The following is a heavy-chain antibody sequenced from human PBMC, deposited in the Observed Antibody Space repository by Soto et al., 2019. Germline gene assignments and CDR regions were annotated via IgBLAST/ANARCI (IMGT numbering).Heavy chain of an antibody. D-gene: IGHD5-18*01. Sequence: GESLKISCKGSGYSFTSYWIGWVRQMPGKGLGWMGIIYPGDSDTRYSPSFQGQVTISADNSISTANLQWSSLKGSDTAMNYCARRGSYCYGYYYYYYMDVWGKGTTVTVSS. V-gene: IGHV5-51*01. CDR1: GYSFTSYW. CDR2: IYPGDSDT. CDR3: ARRGSYCYGYYYYYYMDV. J-gene: IGHJ6*03.